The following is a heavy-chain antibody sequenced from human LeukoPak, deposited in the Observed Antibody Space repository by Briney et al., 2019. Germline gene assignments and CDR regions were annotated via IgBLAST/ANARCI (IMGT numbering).Heavy chain of an antibody. CDR3: ARERRGVIAMAV. V-gene: IGHV3-66*01. D-gene: IGHD3-10*01. CDR2: IYSGGST. J-gene: IGHJ6*02. CDR1: GFTFSSYA. Sequence: GGSLRLSCAASGFTFSSYAMSWVRQAPGKGREWVSVIYSGGSTYYADSVKGRFTISRDNSKNTLYLQMNSLRAEDTAVYYCARERRGVIAMAVWGQGTTVTVSS.